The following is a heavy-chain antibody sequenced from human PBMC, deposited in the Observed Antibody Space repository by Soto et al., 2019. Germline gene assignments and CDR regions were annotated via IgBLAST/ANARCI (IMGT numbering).Heavy chain of an antibody. CDR3: AHPYATAMVTHTNYYYGMDF. V-gene: IGHV1-69*06. Sequence: QVQLVQSGAEVKKPGSSVKVSCKASGGTFSSYAISWVRQAPGQGLEWMGGIIPIFGTANYAQKFQGRVTITADKTTSQAYMELSSRISEDTAVYYCAHPYATAMVTHTNYYYGMDFWGQGTTVTVSS. D-gene: IGHD5-18*01. CDR2: IIPIFGTA. J-gene: IGHJ6*02. CDR1: GGTFSSYA.